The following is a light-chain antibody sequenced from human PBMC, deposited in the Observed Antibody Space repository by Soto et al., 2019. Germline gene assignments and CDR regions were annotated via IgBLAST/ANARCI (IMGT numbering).Light chain of an antibody. CDR3: QQHNSYPFT. CDR2: AAS. J-gene: IGKJ3*01. Sequence: DIQLTQSPSFLSASVGDRATITCRASQGISSYLAWYQQKPGKAPKLLIYAASTWHSGIPSRFSGSGSGTEFTLTISSLQPEDFAIYYCQQHNSYPFTFGPGTKVDIK. CDR1: QGISSY. V-gene: IGKV1-9*01.